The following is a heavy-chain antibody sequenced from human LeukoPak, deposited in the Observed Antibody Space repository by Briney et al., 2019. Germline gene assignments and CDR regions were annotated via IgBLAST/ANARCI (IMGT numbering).Heavy chain of an antibody. V-gene: IGHV1-69*13. D-gene: IGHD5-18*01. CDR3: ARALADTAMVTPFDY. Sequence: ASVKVSCKASGGTFSSYAISWVRQAPGQELEWMGGIIPIFGTANYAQKFQGRVTITADESTSTAYMELSSLRSEDTAVYYCARALADTAMVTPFDYWGQGTLVTVSS. CDR1: GGTFSSYA. J-gene: IGHJ4*02. CDR2: IIPIFGTA.